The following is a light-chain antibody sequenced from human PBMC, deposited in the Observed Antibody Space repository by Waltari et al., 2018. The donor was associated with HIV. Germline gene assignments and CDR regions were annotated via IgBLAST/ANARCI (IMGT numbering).Light chain of an antibody. V-gene: IGKV4-1*01. Sequence: DVVVTQSPDSLAVSLGERATLHCPSNQSLLYISNNQNYLAWYQQKAGQRPKLLIYWAYIRESGVPDRFSGSGSETDFTLTISSLQAEDVAVYYCQQYSDVPYTFGQGTKLEIK. CDR1: QSLLYISNNQNY. J-gene: IGKJ2*01. CDR3: QQYSDVPYT. CDR2: WAY.